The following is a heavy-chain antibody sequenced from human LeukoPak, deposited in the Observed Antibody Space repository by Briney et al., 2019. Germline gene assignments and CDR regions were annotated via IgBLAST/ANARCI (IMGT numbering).Heavy chain of an antibody. CDR1: GFTFSSRDW. D-gene: IGHD3-3*02. J-gene: IGHJ3*02. CDR2: IKQDGSEK. CDR3: AKDISMYLDAFDI. Sequence: PGGSLRLSCVASGFTFSSRDWMTWVRQAPGKGLEWVANIKQDGSEKNYVDSVKGRFTISRDNAKNSLYLQMNSLRAEDTALYYCAKDISMYLDAFDIWGQGTMVTVSS. V-gene: IGHV3-7*03.